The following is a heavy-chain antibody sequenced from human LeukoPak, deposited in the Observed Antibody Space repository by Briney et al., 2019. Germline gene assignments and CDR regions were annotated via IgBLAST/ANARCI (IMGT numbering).Heavy chain of an antibody. Sequence: SETLSLTCAVYGGSFSGYYWSWIRQPPGKGLEWIGEINHSGSTNYNPSLKSRVTISVDTSKNQFSLKLSSVTAADTAVYYCARLDDFWSGNSQFDYWGQGTLVTVSS. J-gene: IGHJ4*02. D-gene: IGHD3-3*01. CDR1: GGSFSGYY. CDR2: INHSGST. CDR3: ARLDDFWSGNSQFDY. V-gene: IGHV4-34*01.